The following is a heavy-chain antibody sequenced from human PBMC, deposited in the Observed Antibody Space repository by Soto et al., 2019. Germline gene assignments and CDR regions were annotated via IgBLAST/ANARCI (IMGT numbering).Heavy chain of an antibody. Sequence: SETLSLTCTVSGGSISSGDYYWSWIRQPPGKGLEWIGYIYYSGSTYYNPSLKSRVTISVDTSKNQFSLKLSSVTAADTAVYYCARGKRHYYDSSGSTRFDYWGQGTLVTVSS. J-gene: IGHJ4*02. CDR2: IYYSGST. CDR1: GGSISSGDYY. D-gene: IGHD3-22*01. V-gene: IGHV4-30-4*01. CDR3: ARGKRHYYDSSGSTRFDY.